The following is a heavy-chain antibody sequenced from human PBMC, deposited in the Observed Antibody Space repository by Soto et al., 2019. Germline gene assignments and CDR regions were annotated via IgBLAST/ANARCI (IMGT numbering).Heavy chain of an antibody. Sequence: ASVKVSCKASGYTFTSYAMHCVRQAPGQRLEWMGWINAGNGNTKYSQKFQGRVTITRDTSASTAYMELSSLRSEDTAVYYCASGGGNSPGPFFPVVYWGQGTLVTVSS. V-gene: IGHV1-3*01. CDR3: ASGGGNSPGPFFPVVY. CDR1: GYTFTSYA. D-gene: IGHD2-21*02. J-gene: IGHJ4*02. CDR2: INAGNGNT.